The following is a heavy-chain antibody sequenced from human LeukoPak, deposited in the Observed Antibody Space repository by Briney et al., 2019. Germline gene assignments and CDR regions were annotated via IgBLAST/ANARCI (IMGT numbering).Heavy chain of an antibody. CDR2: IIPIFGTA. J-gene: IGHJ3*02. V-gene: IGHV1-69*05. CDR3: AREPSIAARRNDAFDM. Sequence: SVTLSCTASGGTFSSYAISWVRQAPGQGLEWMGGIIPIFGTANYAQTFQGRVTITTDESTSTAYMELSSLRSEDPAVYYCAREPSIAARRNDAFDMWGAGAPVTLSS. CDR1: GGTFSSYA. D-gene: IGHD6-6*01.